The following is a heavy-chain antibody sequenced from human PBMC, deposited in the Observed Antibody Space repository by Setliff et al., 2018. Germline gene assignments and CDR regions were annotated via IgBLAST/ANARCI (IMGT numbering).Heavy chain of an antibody. CDR1: DYKFLSYG. V-gene: IGHV1-18*01. D-gene: IGHD5-18*01. CDR3: ARLPPLHTPMALTFDY. J-gene: IGHJ4*02. CDR2: ISAYTGKT. Sequence: ASVKVSCKASDYKFLSYGMSWVRQAPGQGSEWMGWISAYTGKTDYAQNFQGRITMTTDTSTSTAYMELRSLRSDDTAIYYCARLPPLHTPMALTFDYWGQGILVTVSS.